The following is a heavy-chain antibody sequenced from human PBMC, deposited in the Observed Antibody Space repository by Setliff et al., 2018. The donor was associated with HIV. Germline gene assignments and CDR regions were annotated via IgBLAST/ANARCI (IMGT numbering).Heavy chain of an antibody. J-gene: IGHJ3*02. V-gene: IGHV4-31*03. CDR3: ARVLNPSDAFDI. Sequence: SETLSLTCTVSGGSISTSRYYWGWIRQHPGKGLEWIGYIYYSGSSYYNPSLKSRVTISVDTSKNQFSVKLSSVTAADTAVYYCARVLNPSDAFDIRGQGTMVTVSS. CDR2: IYYSGSS. CDR1: GGSISTSRYY.